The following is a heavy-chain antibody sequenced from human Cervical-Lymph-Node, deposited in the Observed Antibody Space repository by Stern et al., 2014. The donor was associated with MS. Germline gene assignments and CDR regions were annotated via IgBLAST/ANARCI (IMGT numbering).Heavy chain of an antibody. CDR1: GFSLSNARMG. CDR2: LFSNDEK. CDR3: ARIPGSSGWYRAEWFDP. J-gene: IGHJ5*02. V-gene: IGHV2-26*01. Sequence: QITLKESGPVLVKPTETLTLTCTVSGFSLSNARMGVSWIRQPPGKALEWLAHLFSNDEKSYSTSLKSRLTISKDTSKSQVVLTMTNMDPVDTATYYCARIPGSSGWYRAEWFDPWGQGTLVTVSS. D-gene: IGHD6-19*01.